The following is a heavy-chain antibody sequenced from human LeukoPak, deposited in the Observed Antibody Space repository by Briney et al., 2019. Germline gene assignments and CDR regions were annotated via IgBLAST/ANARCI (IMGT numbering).Heavy chain of an antibody. Sequence: GESLKISCKGSGYSFSYYWIGWVRQIPGKGLEWMGIIYPGDSDTKYSPSFQGQVTISADRSITTAYLQWSSLKASDTAMYYCARAPSGTLTPYYFDSWGQGTLVTVSS. CDR1: GYSFSYYW. J-gene: IGHJ4*02. D-gene: IGHD1-26*01. CDR2: IYPGDSDT. CDR3: ARAPSGTLTPYYFDS. V-gene: IGHV5-51*01.